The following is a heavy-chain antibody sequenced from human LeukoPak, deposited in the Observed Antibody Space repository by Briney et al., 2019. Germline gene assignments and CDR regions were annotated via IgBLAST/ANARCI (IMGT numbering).Heavy chain of an antibody. CDR1: GGSFSGYH. J-gene: IGHJ4*02. V-gene: IGHV4-34*01. CDR3: ARGGATMVRGVHGY. Sequence: PSETLSLTCAVYGGSFSGYHWNWIRQPPGKGLEWIGEINHSGSTNYNPSLKSRVTISVDTSKNQFSLKLSSVTAADTAVYYCARGGATMVRGVHGYWGQGTLVTVSS. D-gene: IGHD3-10*01. CDR2: INHSGST.